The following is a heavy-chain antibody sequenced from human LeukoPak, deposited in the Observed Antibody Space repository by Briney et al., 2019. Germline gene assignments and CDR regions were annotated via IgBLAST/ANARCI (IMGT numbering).Heavy chain of an antibody. Sequence: PGGSLRLSCAASGFTFSSYSMNWVRQAPGKGLEWVSSISSSSSYIYYADSVKGRFTISRDNAKNSLYLQMNSLRAEDTAVYYCAFRELLWFGETNAFDIWGQGTMVTVSS. CDR3: AFRELLWFGETNAFDI. CDR1: GFTFSSYS. D-gene: IGHD3-10*01. V-gene: IGHV3-21*01. J-gene: IGHJ3*02. CDR2: ISSSSSYI.